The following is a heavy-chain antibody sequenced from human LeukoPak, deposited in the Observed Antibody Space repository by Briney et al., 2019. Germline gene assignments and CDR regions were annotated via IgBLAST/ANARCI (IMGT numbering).Heavy chain of an antibody. CDR1: GYSLSRYF. CDR3: TRVAGDAFDS. CDR2: INLSDDST. V-gene: IGHV1-46*04. J-gene: IGHJ4*02. D-gene: IGHD1-26*01. Sequence: EASVKVSCKASGYSLSRYFMHWVRHAPGQGLEWVGVINLSDDSTGYAQKLQSRVTMTRDTSTSTVYMELSSLRSEDTAVYYCTRVAGDAFDSWGQGTLVTVSS.